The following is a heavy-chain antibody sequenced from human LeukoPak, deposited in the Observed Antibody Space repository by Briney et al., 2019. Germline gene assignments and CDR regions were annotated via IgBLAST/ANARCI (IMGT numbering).Heavy chain of an antibody. V-gene: IGHV3-53*01. CDR3: AKDTRYSSSWYDY. J-gene: IGHJ4*02. CDR2: IYSGGST. Sequence: GGSLRLSCAASGFTFSSNYMSWVRQAPGKGLEWVSVIYSGGSTYYSDSVKGRFTISRDNSKNTLYLQMNSLRAEDTAVYYCAKDTRYSSSWYDYWGQGTLVTVSS. CDR1: GFTFSSNY. D-gene: IGHD6-13*01.